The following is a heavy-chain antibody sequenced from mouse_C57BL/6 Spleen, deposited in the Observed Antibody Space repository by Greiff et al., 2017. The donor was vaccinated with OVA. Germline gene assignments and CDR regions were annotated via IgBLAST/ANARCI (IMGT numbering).Heavy chain of an antibody. J-gene: IGHJ2*01. Sequence: DVHLVESGGGLVQPGGSLKLSCAASGFTFSDYYMYWVRQTPEKRLEWVAYISNGGGSTYYPDTVKGRFTISRDNAKNTLYLQMSRLKAEDTGMYYCARHEGYQWGLDYWGQGTTLTVSS. CDR1: GFTFSDYY. CDR3: ARHEGYQWGLDY. D-gene: IGHD3-1*01. V-gene: IGHV5-12*01. CDR2: ISNGGGST.